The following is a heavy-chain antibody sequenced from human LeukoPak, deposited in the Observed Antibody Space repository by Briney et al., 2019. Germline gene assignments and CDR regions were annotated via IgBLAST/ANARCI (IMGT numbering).Heavy chain of an antibody. Sequence: ASVKVSCKASGYTFTGYYMHWVRQAPGQGLEWMGWINPNSGGTNYAQKFQGRVTMTRDTSISTAYMELSRLRSDDTAVYYCARVVGSSWSEAFDYWGQGTLVTVSS. CDR1: GYTFTGYY. V-gene: IGHV1-2*02. D-gene: IGHD6-13*01. J-gene: IGHJ4*02. CDR2: INPNSGGT. CDR3: ARVVGSSWSEAFDY.